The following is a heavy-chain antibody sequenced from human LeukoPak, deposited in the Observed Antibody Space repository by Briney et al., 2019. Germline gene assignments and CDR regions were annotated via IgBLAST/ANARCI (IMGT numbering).Heavy chain of an antibody. V-gene: IGHV4-59*01. CDR1: GGSISSYY. Sequence: SETLSLTCTVSGGSISSYYWSWIRQPPGKGLEWIGYIYYSGSTNYNPSLKSRVTISVDTSKNQFSLKLSSVTAADTAVYYCARSPVYYYDSSGYPLYYYYYMDVWGKGTTVTVSS. D-gene: IGHD3-22*01. CDR3: ARSPVYYYDSSGYPLYYYYYMDV. CDR2: IYYSGST. J-gene: IGHJ6*03.